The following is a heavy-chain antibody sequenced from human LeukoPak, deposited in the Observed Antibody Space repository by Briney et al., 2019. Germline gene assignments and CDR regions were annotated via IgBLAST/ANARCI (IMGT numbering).Heavy chain of an antibody. Sequence: SETLSLTCTVSGGSISNYYWSWIRQPPEKGLEWIGYIYYSGNTNYNPSLKSRVTISVDTSKKQFSLKLSSVTAADTAVYYCARDHYDVLTGYYNGMDVWGQGTTVTVSS. CDR3: ARDHYDVLTGYYNGMDV. CDR2: IYYSGNT. D-gene: IGHD3-9*01. CDR1: GGSISNYY. J-gene: IGHJ6*02. V-gene: IGHV4-59*01.